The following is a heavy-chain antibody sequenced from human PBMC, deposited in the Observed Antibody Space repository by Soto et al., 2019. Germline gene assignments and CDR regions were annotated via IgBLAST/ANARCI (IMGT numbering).Heavy chain of an antibody. V-gene: IGHV1-8*01. CDR1: GYTFTSYD. CDR3: ARPYYYDSSGYYSSGAFDI. D-gene: IGHD3-22*01. Sequence: ASVKVSCKASGYTFTSYDINWVRQATGQGLEWMGWMNPNSGNTGYAQKFQGRVTMTRNTSISTAYMELSSLRSEDTAVYYCARPYYYDSSGYYSSGAFDIWGQGTMVTVSS. J-gene: IGHJ3*02. CDR2: MNPNSGNT.